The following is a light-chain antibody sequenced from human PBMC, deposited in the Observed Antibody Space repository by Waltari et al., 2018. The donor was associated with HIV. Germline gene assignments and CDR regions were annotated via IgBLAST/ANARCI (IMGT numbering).Light chain of an antibody. V-gene: IGKV1-6*01. J-gene: IGKJ1*01. CDR1: QGIGND. Sequence: AIQMTQSPSSLSASVGDKISITCRASQGIGNDLGWDQHKSGRAPKLLIYSASRLHSGVPSRFSGSGSGTDFTLTISSLQPEDFATYYCLQDYNYPRTFGQGTEVEIK. CDR2: SAS. CDR3: LQDYNYPRT.